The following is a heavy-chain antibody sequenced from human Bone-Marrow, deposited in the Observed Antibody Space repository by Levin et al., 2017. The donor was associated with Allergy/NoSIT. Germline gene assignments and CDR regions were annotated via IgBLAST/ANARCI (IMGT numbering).Heavy chain of an antibody. CDR3: ARGKLWFDY. CDR2: IYSGDTT. CDR1: GFAVSDHY. D-gene: IGHD2/OR15-2a*01. Sequence: LSLTCAASGFAVSDHYMNWVLQAPGKGLTLVSVIYSGDTTFYADSVKGRFTITRDNSKNTLYLQMNSLRGEDTAVYYCARGKLWFDYWGQGILVTVSS. V-gene: IGHV3-66*02. J-gene: IGHJ4*02.